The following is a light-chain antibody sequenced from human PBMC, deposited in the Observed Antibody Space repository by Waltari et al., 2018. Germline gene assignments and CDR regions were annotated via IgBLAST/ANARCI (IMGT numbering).Light chain of an antibody. J-gene: IGKJ4*01. CDR3: QQYFGIPLT. Sequence: DIVMTQSPDSLAVSLGERATINCKSSQSVLYSSNNKNYLAWYQQKPGKPPKLRIQWASIQDSGVPDRFSGSGSGTDFTLTISSLQAEDVAVYFCQQYFGIPLTFGGGTKVEIK. CDR1: QSVLYSSNNKNY. V-gene: IGKV4-1*01. CDR2: WAS.